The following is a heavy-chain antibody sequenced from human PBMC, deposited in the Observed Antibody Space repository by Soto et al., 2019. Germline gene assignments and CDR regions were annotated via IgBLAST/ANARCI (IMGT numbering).Heavy chain of an antibody. J-gene: IGHJ5*02. CDR2: TYYRSKWYI. Sequence: LSLTCAISGDSFSSNSAAWNWIRQSPSRGLEWLGRTYYRSKWYIDYAVSVKSRISINPDTSKNQFSLQLNSVTPDDTAVYYCARDKGYLLYNWFDHWGQGTLVTVSS. D-gene: IGHD3-10*01. CDR3: ARDKGYLLYNWFDH. V-gene: IGHV6-1*01. CDR1: GDSFSSNSAA.